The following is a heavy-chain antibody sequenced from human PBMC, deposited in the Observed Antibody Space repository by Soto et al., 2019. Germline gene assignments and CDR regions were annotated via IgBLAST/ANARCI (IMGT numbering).Heavy chain of an antibody. V-gene: IGHV1-3*01. J-gene: IGHJ4*02. D-gene: IGHD3-3*01. CDR1: GYTFTSYA. CDR3: ARVIGYYAPDY. CDR2: INAGNGNT. Sequence: QVQLVQSGAEVKKPGASVKVSCKASGYTFTSYAMHWVRQAPGQRLEWMGWINAGNGNTKYSQKFQGRVTITRDTSASTAYMELSSLRSEDTGVYYCARVIGYYAPDYWGQGTLVTVSS.